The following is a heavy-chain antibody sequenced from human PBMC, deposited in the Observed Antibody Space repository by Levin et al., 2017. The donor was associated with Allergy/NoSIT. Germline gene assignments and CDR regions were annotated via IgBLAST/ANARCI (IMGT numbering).Heavy chain of an antibody. CDR2: IIPIFGTA. CDR1: GGTFSSYA. CDR3: ARCLSERCYDSSGWYDPWGY. V-gene: IGHV1-69*06. D-gene: IGHD6-19*01. Sequence: KISCKASGGTFSSYAISWVRQAPGQGLEWMGGIIPIFGTANYAQKFQGRVTITADKSTSTAYMELSSLRSEDTAVYYCARCLSERCYDSSGWYDPWGYWGQGTLVTVSS. J-gene: IGHJ4*02.